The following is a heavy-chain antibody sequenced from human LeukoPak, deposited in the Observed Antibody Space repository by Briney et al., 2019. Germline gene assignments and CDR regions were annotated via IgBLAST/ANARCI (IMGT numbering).Heavy chain of an antibody. D-gene: IGHD2-15*01. CDR3: AIAGYCSGGSCYSRSYYGMDV. Sequence: GASVKVSCKVSGYTLTELSMHWVRQAPGKGLEWMGGFDPEDGETIYAQKFQGRVTMTEDTSTDTAYMELSSLRSEDTAVYYCAIAGYCSGGSCYSRSYYGMDVWGKGTTVTVSS. J-gene: IGHJ6*04. V-gene: IGHV1-24*01. CDR1: GYTLTELS. CDR2: FDPEDGET.